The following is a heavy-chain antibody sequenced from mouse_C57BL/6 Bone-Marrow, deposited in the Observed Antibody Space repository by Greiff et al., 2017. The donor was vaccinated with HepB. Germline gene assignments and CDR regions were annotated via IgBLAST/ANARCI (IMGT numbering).Heavy chain of an antibody. J-gene: IGHJ3*01. CDR3: VREIYYYGGWFSWFAY. CDR2: IRSKSSNYAT. CDR1: GFTFNTYA. D-gene: IGHD1-1*01. V-gene: IGHV10-3*01. Sequence: EVKVEESGGGLVQPKGSLKLSCAASGFTFNTYAMHWVRQAPGKGLEWVACIRSKSSNYATYYADSVKDRFTISRDDSQSMLYLQMNNLKTEDTAMYYCVREIYYYGGWFSWFAYWGQGTLVTVSA.